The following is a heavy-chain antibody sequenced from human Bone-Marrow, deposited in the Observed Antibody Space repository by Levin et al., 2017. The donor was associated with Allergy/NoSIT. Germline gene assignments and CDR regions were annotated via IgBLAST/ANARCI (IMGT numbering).Heavy chain of an antibody. J-gene: IGHJ5*02. CDR3: ARDGGIAARLFWFDP. V-gene: IGHV3-30*04. CDR1: GFTFSSYA. D-gene: IGHD6-6*01. Sequence: GESLKISCAASGFTFSSYAMHWVRQAPGKGLEWVAVISYDGSNKYYADSVKGRFTISRDNSKNTLYLQMNSLRAEDTAVYYCARDGGIAARLFWFDPWGQGTLVTVSS. CDR2: ISYDGSNK.